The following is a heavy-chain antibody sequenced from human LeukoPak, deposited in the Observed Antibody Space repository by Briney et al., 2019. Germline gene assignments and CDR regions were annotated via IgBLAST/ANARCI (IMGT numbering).Heavy chain of an antibody. V-gene: IGHV3-30*18. CDR2: ISYDGSNK. Sequence: GGSLRLSCAASGFTFRNYGMHWVRQAPGKGLEWVAVISYDGSNKYYADSVKGRFTISRDNSKNTLYLQMNSLRAEDTAVYYCAKDPPEVAQYYFDYWGQGTLVTVSS. D-gene: IGHD1-14*01. CDR3: AKDPPEVAQYYFDY. J-gene: IGHJ4*02. CDR1: GFTFRNYG.